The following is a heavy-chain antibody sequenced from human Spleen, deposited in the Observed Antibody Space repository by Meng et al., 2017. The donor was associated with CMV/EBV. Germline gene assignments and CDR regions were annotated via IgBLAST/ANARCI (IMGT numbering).Heavy chain of an antibody. CDR2: INAGNGNT. CDR1: GYTFTSYA. CDR3: ARKVGASTYWFDP. J-gene: IGHJ5*02. D-gene: IGHD1-26*01. Sequence: QVQLVQSGAEVKKPGASVKVSCKASGYTFTSYAMHWMRQAPGQRLEWMGWINAGNGNTKYSQKFQGRVTITRDTSASTAYMELSSLRSEDTAVYYCARKVGASTYWFDPWGQGTLVTVSS. V-gene: IGHV1-3*01.